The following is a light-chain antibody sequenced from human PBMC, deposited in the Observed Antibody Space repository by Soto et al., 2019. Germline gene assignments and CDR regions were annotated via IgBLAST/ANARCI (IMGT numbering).Light chain of an antibody. V-gene: IGKV1-17*01. CDR1: QDVIND. CDR2: GAS. Sequence: DIQMTQYPPSLSASVGDRVTITCRASQDVINDLGWFHQXPGKAPKRLIFGASNLESGVPSRFSGSASKTEFTLTICSLPPDDFATYYCQQYINGWTFGQGTKVDIK. CDR3: QQYINGWT. J-gene: IGKJ1*01.